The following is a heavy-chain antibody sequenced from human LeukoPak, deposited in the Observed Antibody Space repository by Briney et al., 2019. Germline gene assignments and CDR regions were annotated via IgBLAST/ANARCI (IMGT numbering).Heavy chain of an antibody. V-gene: IGHV3-30*02. J-gene: IGHJ5*02. CDR2: IRYDGSNK. D-gene: IGHD3-10*01. Sequence: GGSLRLSCAASGFTFSSYGMHWVRQAPGKGLEWEAFIRYDGSNKYYADSVKGRFTISRDNSKNTLYLQMNSLRAEDTAVYYCAKGDTLLWFGDHRGGWFDPWGQGTLVTVSS. CDR3: AKGDTLLWFGDHRGGWFDP. CDR1: GFTFSSYG.